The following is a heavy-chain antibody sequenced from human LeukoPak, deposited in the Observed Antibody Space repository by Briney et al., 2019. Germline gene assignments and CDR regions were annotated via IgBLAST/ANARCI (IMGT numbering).Heavy chain of an antibody. J-gene: IGHJ4*02. D-gene: IGHD2-21*01. CDR3: ARFVRGGDCFDY. CDR1: GFTFSSYC. Sequence: GGSLRLSCAASGFTFSSYCMHWVRQAPGKGLVWVSGINSDGSSTSYADSVKGRFTISRDNAENTLYVQMNSLRAEDTAVYYCARFVRGGDCFDYWGQGPLVTVSS. V-gene: IGHV3-74*01. CDR2: INSDGSST.